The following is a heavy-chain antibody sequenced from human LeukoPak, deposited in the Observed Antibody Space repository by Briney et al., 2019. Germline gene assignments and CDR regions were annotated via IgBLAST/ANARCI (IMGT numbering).Heavy chain of an antibody. D-gene: IGHD4-17*01. V-gene: IGHV3-11*06. J-gene: IGHJ4*02. CDR3: ASLAVTTTFDY. Sequence: GGSLRLSCAASGFTFSDYYMSWIRQAPGKGLEWVSSISSSSSYIYYADSVKGRFTISRDNAKNSLYLQMNSLRAEDTAVYYCASLAVTTTFDYWGQGTLVTVSS. CDR1: GFTFSDYY. CDR2: ISSSSSYI.